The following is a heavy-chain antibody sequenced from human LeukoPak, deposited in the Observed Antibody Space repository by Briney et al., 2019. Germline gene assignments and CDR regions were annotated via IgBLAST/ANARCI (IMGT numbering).Heavy chain of an antibody. J-gene: IGHJ2*01. CDR3: ARVEFGADSSGYYWYFDL. Sequence: GGSLRLSCAASGFTFSSYWMSWVRQAPGEGLEWVANIKQDGSEKYYVDSVKGRFTISRDNAKNSLYLQMNSLRAEDTAVYYCARVEFGADSSGYYWYFDLWGRGTLVTVSS. CDR2: IKQDGSEK. CDR1: GFTFSSYW. V-gene: IGHV3-7*01. D-gene: IGHD3-22*01.